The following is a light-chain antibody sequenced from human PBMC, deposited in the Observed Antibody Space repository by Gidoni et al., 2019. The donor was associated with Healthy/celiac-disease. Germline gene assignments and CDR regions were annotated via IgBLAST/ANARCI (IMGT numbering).Light chain of an antibody. CDR1: QSVLYSSNNKNY. V-gene: IGKV4-1*01. Sequence: DIVMTQSPDSLAVSLGERATINCKSSQSVLYSSNNKNYLAWYQQKPGQPPKLLIYWASNRESGVPDRFSGSGSGTDFTLTISSLQAEDVAVYYCQQYYSTPLTFXGXTKVXIK. CDR2: WAS. CDR3: QQYYSTPLT. J-gene: IGKJ4*01.